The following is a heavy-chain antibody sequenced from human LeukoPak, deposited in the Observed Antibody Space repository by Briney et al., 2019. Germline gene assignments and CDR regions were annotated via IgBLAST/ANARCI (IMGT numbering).Heavy chain of an antibody. CDR2: ISGSGGST. V-gene: IGHV3-23*01. J-gene: IGHJ3*02. CDR3: AKDPVALYGSGRDAFDI. D-gene: IGHD3-10*01. Sequence: PGGSLRLSCAASGFTFSSYAMSWVRQAPGKGLEWVSAISGSGGSTYYADSVKGRFTISRDNSKNTLYLQMNSLRAEDTAVYYCAKDPVALYGSGRDAFDIWGQGTMVTVSS. CDR1: GFTFSSYA.